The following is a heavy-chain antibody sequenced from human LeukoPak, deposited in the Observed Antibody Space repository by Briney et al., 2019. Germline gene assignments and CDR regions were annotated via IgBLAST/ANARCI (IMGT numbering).Heavy chain of an antibody. D-gene: IGHD6-13*01. CDR1: GGSISNYY. CDR3: ARVGSSSWYLGVDY. V-gene: IGHV4-59*01. J-gene: IGHJ4*02. CDR2: IYYSGST. Sequence: SETLSLTCTVSGGSISNYYWSWIRQPPGKGLEWIGFIYYSGSTSYNPSLKSRVTISVDTSKNQFSLKLSSVTAADTAVYYCARVGSSSWYLGVDYWGQGTLVTVSS.